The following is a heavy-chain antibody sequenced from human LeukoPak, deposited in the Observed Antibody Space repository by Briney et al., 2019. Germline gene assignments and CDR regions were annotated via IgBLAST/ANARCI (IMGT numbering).Heavy chain of an antibody. CDR3: ARADWGSVDY. V-gene: IGHV3-23*01. CDR1: GFTFSSYA. J-gene: IGHJ4*02. CDR2: ISGSGGST. Sequence: GGSLRLSCAASGFTFSSYAMSWVRQAPGKGLEWVSAISGSGGSTYYADSVKGRFTISRDNSKNTLYLQLNSLRVEDTAVYYCARADWGSVDYWGQGTLVTVSS. D-gene: IGHD7-27*01.